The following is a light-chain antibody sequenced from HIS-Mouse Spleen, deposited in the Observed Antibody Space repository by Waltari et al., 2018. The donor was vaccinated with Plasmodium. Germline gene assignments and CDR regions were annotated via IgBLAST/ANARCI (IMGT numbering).Light chain of an antibody. V-gene: IGLV2-11*01. CDR1: SSAVGGYNY. CDR2: DVS. J-gene: IGLJ1*01. Sequence: QSALTQPRSVSGSPGQSVTISCTGTSSAVGGYNYVSWYQQHPGKAPKLMIYDVSKRPSGVPDRFSGSKSGNTASLTISGLQAEDEADYYCCSYAGSHTYVFGTGTKVTVL. CDR3: CSYAGSHTYV.